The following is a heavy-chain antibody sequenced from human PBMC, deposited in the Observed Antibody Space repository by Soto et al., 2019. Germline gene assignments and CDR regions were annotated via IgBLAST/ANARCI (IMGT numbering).Heavy chain of an antibody. CDR2: IIPIFGTA. Sequence: SVKVSCKASGGTFSSYAISWVRQAPGQGLEWMGGIIPIFGTANYAQKFQGRVTITADESTSTAYMELSSLRSEDTAVYYCAREIVGAPYAFDIWGQGTMVTVSS. J-gene: IGHJ3*02. V-gene: IGHV1-69*13. CDR3: AREIVGAPYAFDI. CDR1: GGTFSSYA. D-gene: IGHD1-26*01.